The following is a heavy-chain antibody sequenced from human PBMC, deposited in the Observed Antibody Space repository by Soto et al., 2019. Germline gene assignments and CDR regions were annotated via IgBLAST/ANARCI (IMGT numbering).Heavy chain of an antibody. Sequence: ASVKVSFKASGYTFTGYYMHWVRQAPGQGLEWMGWINPNSGGTNYAQKFQGWVTMTRDTSISTAYMELSRLRSDDTAVYYCARELGCSGGSCYYRTSGFDYWGQGTLVTVSS. V-gene: IGHV1-2*04. CDR1: GYTFTGYY. CDR2: INPNSGGT. CDR3: ARELGCSGGSCYYRTSGFDY. J-gene: IGHJ4*02. D-gene: IGHD2-15*01.